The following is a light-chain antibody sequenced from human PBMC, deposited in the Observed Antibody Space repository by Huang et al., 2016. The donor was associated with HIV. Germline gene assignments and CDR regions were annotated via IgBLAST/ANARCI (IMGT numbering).Light chain of an antibody. CDR2: LGS. CDR3: MQAIQIPT. Sequence: DIVMTQSPLSLPVTPGEPASISCRSSQSLLHRNGYNYLDWYLPKPGQSPKLLIYLGSNRAAGVPDRFSGSGSGTDFTLKISRVEAEDVGIYYCMQAIQIPTFGPGTKVDIK. V-gene: IGKV2-28*01. CDR1: QSLLHRNGYNY. J-gene: IGKJ3*01.